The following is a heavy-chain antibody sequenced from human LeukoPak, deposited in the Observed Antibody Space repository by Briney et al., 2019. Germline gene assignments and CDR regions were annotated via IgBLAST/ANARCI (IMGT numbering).Heavy chain of an antibody. Sequence: GPVKVSCKASGDTLTSYDINWVRQATGQGLKWMGWMNPNSGNTGYVQKFQGRVTITRNTSISTAYMELSSLRSEDTAVYYCARISQAGAFDIWAKGQWSPSLQ. CDR2: MNPNSGNT. CDR3: ARISQAGAFDI. D-gene: IGHD6-25*01. V-gene: IGHV1-8*01. J-gene: IGHJ3*02. CDR1: GDTLTSYD.